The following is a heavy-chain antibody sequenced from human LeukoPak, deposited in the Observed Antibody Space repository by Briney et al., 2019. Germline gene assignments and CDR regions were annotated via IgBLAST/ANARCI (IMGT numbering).Heavy chain of an antibody. CDR2: INPNSGGT. CDR3: ARGVDRGVDY. Sequence: ASVKVSCKASGYTFTSYDINWVRQATGQGLEWMGRINPNSGGTNYAQKFQGRVTMTRDTSISTAYMELSSLREEDTAVYYCARGVDRGVDYWGQGTLVTVSS. V-gene: IGHV1-2*06. D-gene: IGHD3-16*01. CDR1: GYTFTSYD. J-gene: IGHJ4*02.